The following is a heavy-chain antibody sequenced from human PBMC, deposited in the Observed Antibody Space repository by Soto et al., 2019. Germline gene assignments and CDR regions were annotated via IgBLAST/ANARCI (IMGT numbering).Heavy chain of an antibody. V-gene: IGHV3-23*01. Sequence: PGGSLRLSCAASGFSFSNYAMNWVRQAPGKWLEWVSAISAGGSNTNYADSVKGRFTISSDNSKNALYLQMNGLRAADTAVYYCAKEYRTSFDYWGQGTPVTVSS. J-gene: IGHJ4*02. CDR2: ISAGGSNT. CDR1: GFSFSNYA. CDR3: AKEYRTSFDY. D-gene: IGHD5-12*01.